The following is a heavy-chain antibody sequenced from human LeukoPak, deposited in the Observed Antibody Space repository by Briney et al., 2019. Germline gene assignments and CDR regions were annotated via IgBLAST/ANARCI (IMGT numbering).Heavy chain of an antibody. V-gene: IGHV3-7*03. J-gene: IGHJ4*02. D-gene: IGHD3-3*01. CDR2: INTDESEK. CDR3: AKSHFPPRYDFWSDYPAFDY. CDR1: GFTFSSYC. Sequence: GGSLRLSCAASGFTFSSYCMNWVRQAPGKGLEWVANINTDESEKYYVDSVNGRFTISRDNSKNMLYLQMISLRAEDTAVYYCAKSHFPPRYDFWSDYPAFDYWGQGTLVTVSS.